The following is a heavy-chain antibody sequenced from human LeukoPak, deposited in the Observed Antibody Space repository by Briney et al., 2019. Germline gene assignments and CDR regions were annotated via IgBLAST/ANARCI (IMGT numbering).Heavy chain of an antibody. CDR1: GYTFTSYD. Sequence: ASVKVSCKASGYTFTSYDINWVRQATGQGLEWMGWMNPNSGNTGYAQKFQGRVTMTRNTSISTAYMELSSLRSEDTAVYYCARGEEYYDFWSGYHLYYFDYWGQGTLVTVSS. CDR3: ARGEEYYDFWSGYHLYYFDY. V-gene: IGHV1-8*01. J-gene: IGHJ4*02. D-gene: IGHD3-3*01. CDR2: MNPNSGNT.